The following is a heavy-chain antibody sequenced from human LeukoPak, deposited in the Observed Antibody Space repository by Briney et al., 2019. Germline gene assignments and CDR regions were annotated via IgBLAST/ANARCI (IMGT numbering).Heavy chain of an antibody. CDR1: GFTFSSYS. Sequence: GSLRLSCAASGFTFSSYSMNWVRQAPGKGLEWVSSISGSSIYIYYADSVKGRSTISRDNAKNSLYLQMNSLRGEDTAVYYCAISGSGSYYPFDYWGQGTLVTVSS. V-gene: IGHV3-21*01. J-gene: IGHJ4*02. D-gene: IGHD3-10*01. CDR2: ISGSSIYI. CDR3: AISGSGSYYPFDY.